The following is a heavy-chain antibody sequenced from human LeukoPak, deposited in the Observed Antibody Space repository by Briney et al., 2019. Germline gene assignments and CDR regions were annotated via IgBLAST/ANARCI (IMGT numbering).Heavy chain of an antibody. V-gene: IGHV4-39*01. CDR2: INHSGST. D-gene: IGHD3-10*01. CDR3: ARHGRGYPHYYYGSGSYYNSGYYYMDV. J-gene: IGHJ6*03. CDR1: GGSISSSSYY. Sequence: SETLSLTCTVSGGSISSSSYYWGWIRQPPGKGLEWIGEINHSGSTNYNPSPKSRVTISVDTSKNQFSLKLSSVTAADTAVYYCARHGRGYPHYYYGSGSYYNSGYYYMDVWGKGTTVTISS.